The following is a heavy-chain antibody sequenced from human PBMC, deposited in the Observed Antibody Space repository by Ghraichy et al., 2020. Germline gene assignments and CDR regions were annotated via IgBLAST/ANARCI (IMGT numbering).Heavy chain of an antibody. D-gene: IGHD3-10*01. Sequence: SETLSLTCAVYGGSFSGYYWSWIRQPPGKGLEWIGEINHSGSTNYNPSLKSRVTISVDTSKNQFSLKLSSVTAADTAVYYCARGRLYYGSGSYRYHCWFDPWGQGTLVTVSS. CDR2: INHSGST. J-gene: IGHJ5*02. V-gene: IGHV4-34*01. CDR3: ARGRLYYGSGSYRYHCWFDP. CDR1: GGSFSGYY.